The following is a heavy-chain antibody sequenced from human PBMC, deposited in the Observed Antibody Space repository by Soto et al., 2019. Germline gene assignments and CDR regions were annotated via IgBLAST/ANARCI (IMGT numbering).Heavy chain of an antibody. D-gene: IGHD2-8*01. CDR2: ISGSGGST. CDR1: GFTFSSYA. J-gene: IGHJ6*03. CDR3: AKVGYCTSGVCYRYYYYYMDV. V-gene: IGHV3-23*01. Sequence: EVQLLESGGGLVQPGGSLRLSCAASGFTFSSYAMSWVRQAPRKGLEWVSAISGSGGSTYYADSVKGRFTISRDNSKNALFLQMNILRAEDTAVYYCAKVGYCTSGVCYRYYYYYMDVWGKGTTVTVSS.